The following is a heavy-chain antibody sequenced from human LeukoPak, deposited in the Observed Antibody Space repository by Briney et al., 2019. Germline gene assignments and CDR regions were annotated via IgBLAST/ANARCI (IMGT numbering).Heavy chain of an antibody. CDR2: IWSDGSNR. CDR1: GFIYSHYG. Sequence: PGGSLRLSCAASGFIYSHYGMHGVRQAPGKGLEWVAVIWSDGSNRFYAGSVKGRFTISRDNSQNTLFLQMNSLRAEDTAMYYCERDAQRGFDYSNSLEYWGHGTLVTVSS. CDR3: ERDAQRGFDYSNSLEY. V-gene: IGHV3-33*01. J-gene: IGHJ4*01. D-gene: IGHD4-11*01.